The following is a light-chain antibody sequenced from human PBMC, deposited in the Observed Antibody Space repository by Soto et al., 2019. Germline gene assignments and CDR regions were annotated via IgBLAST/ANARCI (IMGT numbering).Light chain of an antibody. J-gene: IGKJ4*01. Sequence: EIVMTQSPATLSVSPGERATLSCRASQSLNRNLAWYQQKPGQGPRLLIYGASTRATGIPVRFSGSGSGTEFTLTISSLQSEDIAVYHCQQYNKWPLPFGGGTKVEIK. V-gene: IGKV3-15*01. CDR2: GAS. CDR3: QQYNKWPLP. CDR1: QSLNRN.